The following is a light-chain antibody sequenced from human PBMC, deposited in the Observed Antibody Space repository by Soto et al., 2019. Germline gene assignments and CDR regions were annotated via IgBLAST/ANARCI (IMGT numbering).Light chain of an antibody. V-gene: IGKV1-39*01. CDR3: QHYKAFSPWT. CDR2: GAS. J-gene: IGKJ1*01. Sequence: DIQMTQSPSSLSASVGDRVTISCRASETIATYLNWYQQKPGRVPEVLIYGASRLQRGVPSRFTGSGYGINFTLTISNLQPDDSATYYCQHYKAFSPWTFGQGTKVDIK. CDR1: ETIATY.